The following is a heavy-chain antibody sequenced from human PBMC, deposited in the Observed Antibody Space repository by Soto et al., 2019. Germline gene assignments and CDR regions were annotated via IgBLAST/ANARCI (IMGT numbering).Heavy chain of an antibody. J-gene: IGHJ6*02. Sequence: GGSLRLSCAASGFTFSSYGMHWVRQAPGKGLEWVAVISYDGSNKYYADSVKGRFTISRDNSKNTLYLQMNSLRAEDTAVYYCAKWSRLSPSYYYYYGMDVWGQGTTVPVSS. CDR1: GFTFSSYG. CDR3: AKWSRLSPSYYYYYGMDV. V-gene: IGHV3-30*18. CDR2: ISYDGSNK. D-gene: IGHD1-26*01.